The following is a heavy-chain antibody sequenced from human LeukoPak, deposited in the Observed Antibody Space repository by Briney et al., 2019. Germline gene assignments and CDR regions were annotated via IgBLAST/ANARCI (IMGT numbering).Heavy chain of an antibody. CDR3: VKDQTDYYGSGSYPDF. Sequence: PGGSLRLSCAASGISFSSHGMHWVRQAPGKGLEWVAVIWYDGSNIYYADSVKGRFTISRDNSKSTLYLHMNSLRADDTAVYYCVKDQTDYYGSGSYPDFWGQGTLVTVSS. V-gene: IGHV3-33*03. CDR1: GISFSSHG. J-gene: IGHJ4*02. CDR2: IWYDGSNI. D-gene: IGHD3-10*01.